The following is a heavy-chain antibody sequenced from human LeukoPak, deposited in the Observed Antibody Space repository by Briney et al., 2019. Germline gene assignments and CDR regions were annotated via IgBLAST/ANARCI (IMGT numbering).Heavy chain of an antibody. Sequence: GGSLRLSCAASGFILSNYVMSRVPQAPGKGLEWVSAISGSGGSTFYADSVQGRVTISRDNSKNTLYLQLNSLRVEDTAVYYCARDKIVVVVSITLPDIWGQGTMVTVSS. CDR3: ARDKIVVVVSITLPDI. J-gene: IGHJ3*02. D-gene: IGHD2-15*01. CDR1: GFILSNYV. CDR2: ISGSGGST. V-gene: IGHV3-23*01.